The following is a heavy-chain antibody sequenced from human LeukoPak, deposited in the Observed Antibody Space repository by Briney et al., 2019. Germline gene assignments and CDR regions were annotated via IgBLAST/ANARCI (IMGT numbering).Heavy chain of an antibody. V-gene: IGHV1-18*01. Sequence: ASVKVSCKASGYTFTSYGISWVRQAPGQGLEWMGWISAYNGNTNYAQKLQGRVTMTTDTSTSTAYMELRSLRSEDTAVYYCARDALYCSSTSCYVEDYYYYYMDVWGKGTTVTVSS. J-gene: IGHJ6*03. D-gene: IGHD2-2*01. CDR1: GYTFTSYG. CDR3: ARDALYCSSTSCYVEDYYYYYMDV. CDR2: ISAYNGNT.